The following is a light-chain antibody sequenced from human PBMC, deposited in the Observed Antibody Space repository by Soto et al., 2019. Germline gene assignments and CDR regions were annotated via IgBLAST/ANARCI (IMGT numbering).Light chain of an antibody. Sequence: QSVLTQPASVSGSPGESITISCTGTSSGFGSYNLVSWYQQYPGKAPKLMIFESSKRPSGVSNRFSGSKSGNTASLTISGLQAEDEADYYCCSYGGTFYVFGTGTKLTVL. J-gene: IGLJ1*01. V-gene: IGLV2-23*01. CDR1: SSGFGSYNL. CDR2: ESS. CDR3: CSYGGTFYV.